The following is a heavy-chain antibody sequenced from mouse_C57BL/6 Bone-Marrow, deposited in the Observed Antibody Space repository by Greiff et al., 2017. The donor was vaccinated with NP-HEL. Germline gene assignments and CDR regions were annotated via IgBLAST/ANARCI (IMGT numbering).Heavy chain of an antibody. V-gene: IGHV14-4*01. D-gene: IGHD1-1*01. CDR1: GFNIKDDY. Sequence: EVMLVESGAELVRPGASVKLSCTASGFNIKDDYMHWVKQRPEQGLEWIGWIDPENGDTEYASKFQGKATITADTSSNTAYLQLSSLTSEDTAVYYCTTFLRDYAMDYWGQGTSVTVSS. CDR3: TTFLRDYAMDY. J-gene: IGHJ4*01. CDR2: IDPENGDT.